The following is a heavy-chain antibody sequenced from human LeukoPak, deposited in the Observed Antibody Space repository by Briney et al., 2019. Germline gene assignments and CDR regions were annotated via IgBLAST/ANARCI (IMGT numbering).Heavy chain of an antibody. CDR2: IKKDGSEK. CDR3: AKDNEAAAGPVDP. V-gene: IGHV3-7*01. J-gene: IGHJ5*02. D-gene: IGHD6-13*01. CDR1: GFTFSSYW. Sequence: PGGSLRLSCAASGFTFSSYWMSWVRQAPGKGLEWVANIKKDGSEKYYVDSVKGRFTISRDNSKNTLYLQMNSLRAEDTAVYYCAKDNEAAAGPVDPWGQGTLVTVSS.